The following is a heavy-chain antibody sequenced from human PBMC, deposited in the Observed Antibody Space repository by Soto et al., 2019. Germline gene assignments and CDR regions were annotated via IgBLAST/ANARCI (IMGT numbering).Heavy chain of an antibody. CDR1: GGTFSSYA. CDR3: ARGRGCCISTSCNGGWFDP. J-gene: IGHJ5*02. Sequence: QVQLVQSGAEVKKPGSSVKVSCKASGGTFSSYAISWVRQAPGQGLEWMGGIIPIFGTANYAQKFQGRVTLTAEDSMSTDYIELSRVITEDTVVYYCARGRGCCISTSCNGGWFDPWGQGTLVTVSS. CDR2: IIPIFGTA. D-gene: IGHD2-2*01. V-gene: IGHV1-69*12.